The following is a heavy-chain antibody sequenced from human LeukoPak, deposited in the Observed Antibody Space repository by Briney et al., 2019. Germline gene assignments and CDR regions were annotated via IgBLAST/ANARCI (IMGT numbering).Heavy chain of an antibody. CDR3: ARDQSEGYCSSTSCYNDYGMDV. J-gene: IGHJ6*02. V-gene: IGHV3-21*01. Sequence: PGGSLRLSCAASGFTVSSYSMNWVRHAPGEWLGWVSSISSSSSYIYYADSVKGRFTISRDNTKNSLYLQMNSLRAEDTAVYYCARDQSEGYCSSTSCYNDYGMDVWGQGTTVTVSS. CDR2: ISSSSSYI. CDR1: GFTVSSYS. D-gene: IGHD2-2*02.